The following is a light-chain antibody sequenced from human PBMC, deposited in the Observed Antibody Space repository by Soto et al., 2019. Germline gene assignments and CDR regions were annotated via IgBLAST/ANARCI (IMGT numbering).Light chain of an antibody. CDR3: CSYAGIRV. J-gene: IGLJ3*02. Sequence: QSALTQPASVSGSPGQSITMSCTGTSNDIGSYNLVSWYQHHPGRAPKVLIYEVNKRPSGVSNRFSGSKSGNTASLTISGLLAEDEADYFCCSYAGIRVFGGGTKVTVL. CDR2: EVN. CDR1: SNDIGSYNL. V-gene: IGLV2-23*02.